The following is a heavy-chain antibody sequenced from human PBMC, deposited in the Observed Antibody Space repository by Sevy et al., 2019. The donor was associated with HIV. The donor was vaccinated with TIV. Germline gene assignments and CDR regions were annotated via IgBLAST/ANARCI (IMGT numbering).Heavy chain of an antibody. J-gene: IGHJ5*02. CDR3: ARSPPVVVVPGAPSWFDP. V-gene: IGHV4-34*01. Sequence: SETLSLTCAVHDGSFSGYYWNWIRQLPGKVLEWIGEINESGITYYIPSLKSRVTISVDTSKKQFSLKLNSVTVADTAVYFCARSPPVVVVPGAPSWFDPWGQGTLVTVSS. D-gene: IGHD2-2*01. CDR1: DGSFSGYY. CDR2: INESGIT.